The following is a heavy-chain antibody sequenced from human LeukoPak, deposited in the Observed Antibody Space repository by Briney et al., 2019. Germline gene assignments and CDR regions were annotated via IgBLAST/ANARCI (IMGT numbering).Heavy chain of an antibody. CDR1: GYTFTSYG. CDR2: ISPYNGNT. V-gene: IGHV1-18*01. CDR3: ARDQRGYGDSSGASKWIDP. D-gene: IGHD4-17*01. J-gene: IGHJ5*02. Sequence: ASVKVSCKASGYTFTSYGINWARQAPGQGLEWMGWISPYNGNTKYSEKIQRRVTITTDTSTSTAYMELRSLSSDDTAVYYCARDQRGYGDSSGASKWIDPWGQGTLVTVSS.